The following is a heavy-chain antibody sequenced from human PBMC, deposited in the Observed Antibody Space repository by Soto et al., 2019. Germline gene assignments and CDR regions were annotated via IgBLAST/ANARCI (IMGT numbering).Heavy chain of an antibody. Sequence: GGSLRLSCAASGSSFSRSWMSWVRQAPGKGLEWVANINQDGSEKYYVDSVKGRFTISEDNAQNSLYLQMKSLRGEETAVYYCARRTETRVGGILNWGPKSVFYYYMDVWGQGTTVTVSS. CDR1: GSSFSRSW. J-gene: IGHJ6*03. D-gene: IGHD7-27*01. CDR2: INQDGSEK. CDR3: ARRTETRVGGILNWGPKSVFYYYMDV. V-gene: IGHV3-7*01.